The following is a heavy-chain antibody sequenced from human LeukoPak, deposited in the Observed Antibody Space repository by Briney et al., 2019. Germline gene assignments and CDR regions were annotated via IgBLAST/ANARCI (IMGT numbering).Heavy chain of an antibody. V-gene: IGHV3-49*04. CDR2: IRSKAYGGTT. J-gene: IGHJ5*02. D-gene: IGHD2-2*02. CDR1: GFTFGDYA. CDR3: TRVAVYCSSTSCYKRGNWFDP. Sequence: GGSLRLSCTASGFTFGDYAMSWVRQAPGKGLEWVGFIRSKAYGGTTEYAASVKGRFTISRDDSKSIAYLQMNSLKTEDTAVYYCTRVAVYCSSTSCYKRGNWFDPWGQGTLVTVSS.